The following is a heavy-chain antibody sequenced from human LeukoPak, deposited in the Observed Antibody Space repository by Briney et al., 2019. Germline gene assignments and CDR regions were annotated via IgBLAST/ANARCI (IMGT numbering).Heavy chain of an antibody. CDR1: GFTFSSYA. Sequence: GGSLRLSCAASGFTFSSYAMSWVRHAPGKGLEWVSAISGSGGSTYYADSVKGRFTISRDNSKNTLYLQMNSLRAEDTAVYYCAKKAEGYGDGNYFDYWGQGTLVTVSS. D-gene: IGHD4-17*01. CDR2: ISGSGGST. V-gene: IGHV3-23*01. J-gene: IGHJ4*02. CDR3: AKKAEGYGDGNYFDY.